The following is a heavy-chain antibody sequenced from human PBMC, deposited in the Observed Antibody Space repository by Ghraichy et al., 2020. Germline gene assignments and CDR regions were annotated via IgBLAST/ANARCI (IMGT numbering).Heavy chain of an antibody. Sequence: GGSLRLSCAASGFTFSDYYMSWIRQAPGKGLEWVSYISSSSSYTNYADSVKGRFTISRDNAKNSLYLQMNSLRAEDTAVYYCARDTTGSGSFPIYYYYMDVWGKGTTVTVSS. J-gene: IGHJ6*03. D-gene: IGHD3-10*01. CDR2: ISSSSSYT. V-gene: IGHV3-11*05. CDR1: GFTFSDYY. CDR3: ARDTTGSGSFPIYYYYMDV.